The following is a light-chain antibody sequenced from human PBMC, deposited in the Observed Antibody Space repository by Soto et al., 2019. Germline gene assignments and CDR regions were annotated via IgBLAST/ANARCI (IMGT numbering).Light chain of an antibody. Sequence: QSVLTQPPSASGTPGQSVTISCSGSRPNLRSNFVYWYQQLPGTAPRPLIYNNNQRPSGVPGRFSGSKFGTSASLAISGLRYEDEADYYCSTWDDSLSGPVFGGGTKLTVL. CDR1: RPNLRSNF. V-gene: IGLV1-47*02. CDR3: STWDDSLSGPV. CDR2: NNN. J-gene: IGLJ3*02.